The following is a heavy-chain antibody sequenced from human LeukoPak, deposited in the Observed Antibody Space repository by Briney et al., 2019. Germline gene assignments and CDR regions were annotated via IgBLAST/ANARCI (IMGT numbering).Heavy chain of an antibody. Sequence: GGSLRLSCAASGFTFSSYWMSWVRQAPGKGLEWVANIKQDGSEKYYVDSVKGRFTISRDNSKSTLFLQMNSLKLEDMGVYYCAREVASLTDAFDVWGQGTLVTVSA. CDR3: AREVASLTDAFDV. CDR1: GFTFSSYW. D-gene: IGHD5-12*01. V-gene: IGHV3-7*01. CDR2: IKQDGSEK. J-gene: IGHJ3*01.